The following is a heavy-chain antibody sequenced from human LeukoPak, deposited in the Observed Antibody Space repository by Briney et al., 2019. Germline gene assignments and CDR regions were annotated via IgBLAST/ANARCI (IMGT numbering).Heavy chain of an antibody. CDR2: IDYSGNT. J-gene: IGHJ4*02. D-gene: IGHD4-17*01. CDR3: ARATSYGDYVDY. V-gene: IGHV4-59*08. CDR1: GGSISSYY. Sequence: PSETLSLTCTVSGGSISSYYWSWIRQPPGEGLEWIGYIDYSGNTNYNPSLKSRVTISVDTSKNQFSLKLTSVTAADTAVYYCARATSYGDYVDYWGQGTLVTVSS.